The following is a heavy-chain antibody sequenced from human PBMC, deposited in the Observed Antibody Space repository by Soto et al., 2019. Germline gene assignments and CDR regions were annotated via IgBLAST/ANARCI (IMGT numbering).Heavy chain of an antibody. Sequence: EVQLLESGGGLVQRGGSLRLSCTTSGFTFSDYAMSWVRLTSGKGLEWVAIISGAGGSIDYADSVKGRFTISRDNSKSTVLLQMNSLRAEDTAIYYCAKVLPRGNFDWFLYYKDVWGKGTTVTVSS. D-gene: IGHD3-9*01. CDR1: GFTFSDYA. J-gene: IGHJ6*03. CDR3: AKVLPRGNFDWFLYYKDV. V-gene: IGHV3-23*01. CDR2: ISGAGGSI.